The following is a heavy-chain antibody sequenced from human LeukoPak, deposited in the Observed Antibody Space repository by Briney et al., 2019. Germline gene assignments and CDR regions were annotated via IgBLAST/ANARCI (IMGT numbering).Heavy chain of an antibody. CDR1: GYTFTSYD. CDR3: ARGRETYYDFWSGYPSGDY. CDR2: MNPNSGNT. D-gene: IGHD3-3*01. Sequence: ASVKVSCKASGYTFTSYDINWVRQATGQGLEWMGWMNPNSGNTGYAQKFRGRVTITRNTSISTAYMELSSLRSEDTAVYYCARGRETYYDFWSGYPSGDYWGQGTLVTVSS. J-gene: IGHJ4*02. V-gene: IGHV1-8*03.